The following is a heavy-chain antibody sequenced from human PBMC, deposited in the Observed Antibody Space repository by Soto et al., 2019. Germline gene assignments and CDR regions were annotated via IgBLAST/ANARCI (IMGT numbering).Heavy chain of an antibody. CDR1: GYTFTGYY. CDR2: INPNSGGT. J-gene: IGHJ4*02. Sequence: ASVKVSCKASGYTFTGYYMHWVRQAPGQGLEWMGWINPNSGGTNYAQKFQGRVTMTRDTSISTAYMELSRLRSDDTAVYYCARVKAVAKPMDYWGQGTLVTVSS. CDR3: ARVKAVAKPMDY. D-gene: IGHD6-19*01. V-gene: IGHV1-2*02.